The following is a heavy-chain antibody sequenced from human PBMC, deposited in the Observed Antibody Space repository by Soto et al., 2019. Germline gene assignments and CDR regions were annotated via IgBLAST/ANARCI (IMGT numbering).Heavy chain of an antibody. J-gene: IGHJ4*02. CDR2: IYYSGST. V-gene: IGHV4-59*01. CDR1: GASISNYY. CDR3: ARAGGDYSLTWLDY. D-gene: IGHD4-17*01. Sequence: PSETLSLTCTVSGASISNYYWSWIRQPPGKGLEWIGYIYYSGSTSYKPSLKSRVTMSLDTSKKQFSLKLSSVTASDAAVYYCARAGGDYSLTWLDYWGQGTLVTVSS.